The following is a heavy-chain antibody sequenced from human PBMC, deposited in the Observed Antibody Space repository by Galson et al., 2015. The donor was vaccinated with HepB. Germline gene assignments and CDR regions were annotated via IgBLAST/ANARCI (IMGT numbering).Heavy chain of an antibody. J-gene: IGHJ4*02. CDR1: GDSVSSNSVA. Sequence: CAISGDSVSSNSVAWNWIRQSPSRGLEWLRRTYYRSKWYTDYAVSVKGRITVNPDTSKNQFSLQLDSMTPEDTAVYYCARGPATFDFWGQGTLVTVSS. V-gene: IGHV6-1*01. CDR3: ARGPATFDF. CDR2: TYYRSKWYT.